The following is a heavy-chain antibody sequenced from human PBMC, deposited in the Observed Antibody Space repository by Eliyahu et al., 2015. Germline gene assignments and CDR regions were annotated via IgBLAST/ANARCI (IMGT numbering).Heavy chain of an antibody. CDR3: VVATNQYFDL. CDR2: ISPRGDYT. J-gene: IGHJ4*02. V-gene: IGHV1-46*01. Sequence: QVLLVQSGAEVKKPGASVKLSCKTSGYTFSGNYMHWVRQAPGQGLEWMGIISPRGDYTDYAQSFQGRVTMTRDTSTGTIYMELTSLRSEDTAMYFCVVATNQYFDLWGQGTLVTVSS. D-gene: IGHD5-12*01. CDR1: GYTFSGNY.